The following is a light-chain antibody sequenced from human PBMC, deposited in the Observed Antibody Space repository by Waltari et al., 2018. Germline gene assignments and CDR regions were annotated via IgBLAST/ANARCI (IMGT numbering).Light chain of an antibody. V-gene: IGKV2-30*01. CDR3: QQYYNTPYT. J-gene: IGKJ2*01. CDR1: QGLVSSDGNTY. Sequence: DVAMTQSPLYLPVTLGQPASISCRSSQGLVSSDGNTYFNWFQQRPGQPPHLLISWASTRESGVPDRFSGSGSGTDFTLTISSLQAEDVAVYYCQQYYNTPYTFGQGTNLEIK. CDR2: WAS.